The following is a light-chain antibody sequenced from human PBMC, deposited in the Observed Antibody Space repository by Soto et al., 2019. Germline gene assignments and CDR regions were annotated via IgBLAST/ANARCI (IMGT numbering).Light chain of an antibody. CDR3: QQYDNWPPKHT. CDR2: DAS. Sequence: ETVMTQSPATLSVSAGERATLSCRASQSVNSNLAWYQQKPGQAPRLLIYDASTRATGIPARFSGSGSETEFTLTISSLQSEDFAVYYCQQYDNWPPKHTFGQGTKLEIK. CDR1: QSVNSN. V-gene: IGKV3-15*01. J-gene: IGKJ2*01.